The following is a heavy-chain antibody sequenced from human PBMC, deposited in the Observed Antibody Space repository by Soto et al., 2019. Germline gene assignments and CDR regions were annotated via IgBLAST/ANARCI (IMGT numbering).Heavy chain of an antibody. Sequence: QVQLVQSGAEVKKPGSSVKVSCKASGGTFSSYTISWVRQAPGQGLEWMGRIIPILGIANYAQKFQGRVTITADKSTSTAYMELSSLRSEDTAVYYCPRALTVGVTVDYWGQGTLVTVSS. CDR3: PRALTVGVTVDY. CDR2: IIPILGIA. V-gene: IGHV1-69*02. D-gene: IGHD1-26*01. J-gene: IGHJ4*02. CDR1: GGTFSSYT.